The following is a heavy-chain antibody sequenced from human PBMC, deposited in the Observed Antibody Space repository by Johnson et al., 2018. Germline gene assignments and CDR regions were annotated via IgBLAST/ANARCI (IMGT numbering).Heavy chain of an antibody. D-gene: IGHD6-13*01. Sequence: QPGGSLRLXCAXSGFTFSSYAMSWVRQAPGKGLEWVSAISGSGGSTYYADPVKGRFTISRDNSKNTLYLQMNSLRAEETAVYYCARDAPTGIESAFAFDIWGQGTMVTVSS. V-gene: IGHV3-23*01. CDR3: ARDAPTGIESAFAFDI. CDR2: ISGSGGST. CDR1: GFTFSSYA. J-gene: IGHJ3*02.